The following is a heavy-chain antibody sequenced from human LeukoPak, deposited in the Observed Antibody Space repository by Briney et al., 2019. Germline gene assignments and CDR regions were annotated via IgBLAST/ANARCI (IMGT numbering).Heavy chain of an antibody. J-gene: IGHJ5*02. V-gene: IGHV4-59*01. CDR2: IYYSGST. CDR1: GGSISSYY. CDR3: ARNRYDLAWFDP. Sequence: SETLSFTCTVSGGSISSYYWSWIRQPPGKGLEWIGYIYYSGSTNYNPSLKSRVTISVDTSKNQFSLKLSSVTAADTAVYYCARNRYDLAWFDPWGQGTLVTVSS. D-gene: IGHD3-3*01.